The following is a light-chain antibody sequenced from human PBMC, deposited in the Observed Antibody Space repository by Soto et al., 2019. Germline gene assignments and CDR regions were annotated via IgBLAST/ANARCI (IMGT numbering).Light chain of an antibody. Sequence: ETVMAQSPATLSVSPGEGATLSCRASQSVRGNLAWYQQKPGQAPRLLIYGASTRASGIPTRSSGAGSGAEFTLTISSLQSEDSAVYFCQQYNDWPRTFGGGTRVEIK. V-gene: IGKV3D-15*01. CDR3: QQYNDWPRT. CDR2: GAS. CDR1: QSVRGN. J-gene: IGKJ4*01.